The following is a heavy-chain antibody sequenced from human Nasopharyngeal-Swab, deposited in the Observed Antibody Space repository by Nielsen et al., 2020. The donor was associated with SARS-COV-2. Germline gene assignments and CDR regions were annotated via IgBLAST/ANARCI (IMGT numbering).Heavy chain of an antibody. CDR1: GGSFSGYY. J-gene: IGHJ6*02. D-gene: IGHD7-27*01. CDR2: INHRGST. CDR3: ARDLGDWGFNYYYGMDV. Sequence: SETLSLTCAVYGGSFSGYYWSWIRQPPGKGLEWIGEINHRGSTKYNPSLKSRVTISVDTSKNQFSLKLSSVTAADTAVYYCARDLGDWGFNYYYGMDVWGQGTTVTVSS. V-gene: IGHV4-34*01.